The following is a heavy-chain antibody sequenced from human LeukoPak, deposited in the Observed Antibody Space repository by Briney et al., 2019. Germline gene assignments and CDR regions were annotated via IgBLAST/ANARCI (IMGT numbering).Heavy chain of an antibody. Sequence: GGSLRLSCAASGFTFSNAWMSWVRQAPGKGLEWVGRIKSKTDGGTTGYAAPVKGRFTISRDDSKNTLYLQMNSLKTEDTAVYYCTTKLGLGYYFDYWGQGTLVTVSS. J-gene: IGHJ4*02. V-gene: IGHV3-15*01. CDR2: IKSKTDGGTT. D-gene: IGHD3-9*01. CDR1: GFTFSNAW. CDR3: TTKLGLGYYFDY.